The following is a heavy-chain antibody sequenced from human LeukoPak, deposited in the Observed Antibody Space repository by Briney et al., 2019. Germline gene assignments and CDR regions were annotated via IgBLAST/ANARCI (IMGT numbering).Heavy chain of an antibody. J-gene: IGHJ1*01. D-gene: IGHD3-22*01. V-gene: IGHV3-23*01. Sequence: HPGGSLRLSCAASGFTFSSYAMSWVRQAPGKGLEWVSAISGSGGSTYYADSVKGRFTISRDNSKNTLYLQMNSLRAEDTAVYYCAKESSYYDSSGYYLEYFHHWGQGTLVTVSS. CDR1: GFTFSSYA. CDR2: ISGSGGST. CDR3: AKESSYYDSSGYYLEYFHH.